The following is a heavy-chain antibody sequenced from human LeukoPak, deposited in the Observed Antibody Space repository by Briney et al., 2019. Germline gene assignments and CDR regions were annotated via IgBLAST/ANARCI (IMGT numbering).Heavy chain of an antibody. V-gene: IGHV1-2*02. D-gene: IGHD6-19*01. CDR2: INPNSGGT. CDR1: GYPSTGYY. Sequence: ASVKVSCKASGYPSTGYYMHWVRQAPGQGLEWMGWINPNSGGTNYAQKFQGRVTLTRDTSISTAYMELSRLRSDDTAVYYCATLGYSSGWETDYWGQGTLVTVSS. CDR3: ATLGYSSGWETDY. J-gene: IGHJ4*02.